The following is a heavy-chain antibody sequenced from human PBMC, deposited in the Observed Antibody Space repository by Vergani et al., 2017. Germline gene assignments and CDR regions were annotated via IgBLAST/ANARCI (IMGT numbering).Heavy chain of an antibody. D-gene: IGHD3-22*01. Sequence: EVDLVESGGGLAQPGGSLRLSCEASGITFWKFGMHWVRQGPGKGLEWVSGISWNSGAVDYADSVRGRFTISRDNAKNSLFLEMNSLRFEDTAVYYCARKHISNYYDSSCDYYMVYYYGRDVWGQGTTVTVSS. CDR3: ARKHISNYYDSSCDYYMVYYYGRDV. CDR1: GITFWKFG. CDR2: ISWNSGAV. V-gene: IGHV3-9*01. J-gene: IGHJ6*02.